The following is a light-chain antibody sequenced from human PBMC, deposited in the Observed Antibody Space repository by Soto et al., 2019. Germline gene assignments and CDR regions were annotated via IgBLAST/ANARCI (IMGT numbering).Light chain of an antibody. CDR1: RTVFSSSTSKNY. Sequence: DIVMTQSPDSLAVSLGEGATISCKSSRTVFSSSTSKNYLAWYQHKRGQPPKLLISWASIRASGVPERFSGSGSATDFTLTITSLQAEDVAVYYCQQFYRGPNTFGQGTKLEIK. CDR2: WAS. CDR3: QQFYRGPNT. V-gene: IGKV4-1*01. J-gene: IGKJ2*01.